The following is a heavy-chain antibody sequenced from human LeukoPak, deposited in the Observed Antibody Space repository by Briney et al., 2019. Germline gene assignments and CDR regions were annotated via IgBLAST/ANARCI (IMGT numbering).Heavy chain of an antibody. D-gene: IGHD3-9*01. J-gene: IGHJ4*02. Sequence: SVKVSCKASGGTFSSYAISWVRQAPGQGLEWMGGIIPIFGTANYAQKFQGRVTITADESTSTAYMELSSLRSEDTAVYYCARGGCYDILTPYYFDYWGQGTLVTVSS. CDR3: ARGGCYDILTPYYFDY. V-gene: IGHV1-69*13. CDR2: IIPIFGTA. CDR1: GGTFSSYA.